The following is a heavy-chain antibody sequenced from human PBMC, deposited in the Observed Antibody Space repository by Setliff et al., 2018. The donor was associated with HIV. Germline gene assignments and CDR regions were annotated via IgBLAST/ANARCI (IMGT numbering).Heavy chain of an antibody. Sequence: SETLSLTCSVSGDSISSHYWSWIRQPPGKGLEWIGYIHSSGSTNYNPSLKSRVTISVDTSKNQFSLKLSSVTAADTAVYYCARDSPQTYGDYERYYFDYWGQGTLVTVSS. J-gene: IGHJ4*02. CDR1: GDSISSHY. V-gene: IGHV4-59*11. CDR3: ARDSPQTYGDYERYYFDY. CDR2: IHSSGST. D-gene: IGHD4-17*01.